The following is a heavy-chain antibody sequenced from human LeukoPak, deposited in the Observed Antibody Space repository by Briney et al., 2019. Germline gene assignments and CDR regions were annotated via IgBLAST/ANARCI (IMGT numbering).Heavy chain of an antibody. CDR2: IYYSGST. J-gene: IGHJ4*02. CDR3: ARVGYSYGLGYFDY. Sequence: SETLSLTCTVSGGSISSGGYYWSWIRQHPGTGLEWIGCIYYSGSTYYNPSLKSRVTISVDTSKNQFSLKLSSVTAADTAVYYCARVGYSYGLGYFDYWGQGTLVTVSS. V-gene: IGHV4-31*03. CDR1: GGSISSGGYY. D-gene: IGHD5-18*01.